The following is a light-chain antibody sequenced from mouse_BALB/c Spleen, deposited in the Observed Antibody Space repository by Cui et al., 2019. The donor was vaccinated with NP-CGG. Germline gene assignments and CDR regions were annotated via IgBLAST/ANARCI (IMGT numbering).Light chain of an antibody. J-gene: IGLJ1*01. CDR3: ALWYSNHWV. Sequence: QAVVTQESALTTSPGETVTPTCRSSTGVVTTSNYANWVQEKPDHLFTGLIGGTNNRVPGVPARFSGSLIGDKAALTITGAQTEDEAIYFCALWYSNHWVFGGGTKLTVL. CDR2: GTN. CDR1: TGVVTTSNY. V-gene: IGLV1*01.